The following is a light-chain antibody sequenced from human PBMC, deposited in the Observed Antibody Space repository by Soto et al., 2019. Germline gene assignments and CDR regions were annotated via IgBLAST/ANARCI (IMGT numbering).Light chain of an antibody. CDR2: GAS. Sequence: DIVLTQSPVTLSLSPGDRATLSCRASQTVNIRFLAWYQQRPGQAPRLLIYGASNRATAIPGRFSGSGSGTDFTLTISRLEPEDFAVYYCQQYDDSQGFIFGEGTKVDLK. CDR3: QQYDDSQGFI. J-gene: IGKJ3*01. CDR1: QTVNIRF. V-gene: IGKV3-20*01.